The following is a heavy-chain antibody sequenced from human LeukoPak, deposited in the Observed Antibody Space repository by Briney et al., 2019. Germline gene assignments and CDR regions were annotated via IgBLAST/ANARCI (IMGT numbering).Heavy chain of an antibody. CDR3: AREMDTAMALDY. D-gene: IGHD5-18*01. J-gene: IGHJ4*02. CDR1: GYTFTSYY. Sequence: GASVKVSCKASGYTFTSYYMHWVGQAPGQGLEWMGMINPSGGSTSYAQKFQGRVTMTRDTSTSTVYMELSSLRSEDTAVYYCAREMDTAMALDYWGQGTLVTVSS. CDR2: INPSGGST. V-gene: IGHV1-46*01.